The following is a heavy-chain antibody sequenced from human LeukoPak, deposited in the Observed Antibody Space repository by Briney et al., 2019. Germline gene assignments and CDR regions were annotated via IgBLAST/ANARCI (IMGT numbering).Heavy chain of an antibody. V-gene: IGHV3-11*01. CDR3: ARAPGELEFYFDY. CDR1: GFTFSDYY. J-gene: IGHJ4*02. D-gene: IGHD1-1*01. Sequence: SGGSLRLSCAASGFTFSDYYMSWIRQAPGKGLEWVSYISSSGSTIYYADSVKGRFTISRDNAKNSLYLQMNSLRAEDTAVYYCARAPGELEFYFDYCGQGTLVTVSS. CDR2: ISSSGSTI.